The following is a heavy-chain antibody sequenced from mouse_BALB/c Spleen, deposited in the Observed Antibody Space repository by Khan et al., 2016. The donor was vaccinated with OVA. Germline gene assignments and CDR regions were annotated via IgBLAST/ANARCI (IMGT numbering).Heavy chain of an antibody. V-gene: IGHV2-3*01. CDR1: GFSLTSYG. CDR2: IWGDGNT. CDR3: ANFDYGYYAVDC. J-gene: IGHJ4*01. Sequence: QVQLKESGPGLVAPSQSLSITCTVSGFSLTSYGVTWVRQPPGKGLEWLGVIWGDGNTNYHSALISRLSISKDNSKSQVFLTLNSLQTDDTATYYCANFDYGYYAVDCWGQGTSVTVSS. D-gene: IGHD2-4*01.